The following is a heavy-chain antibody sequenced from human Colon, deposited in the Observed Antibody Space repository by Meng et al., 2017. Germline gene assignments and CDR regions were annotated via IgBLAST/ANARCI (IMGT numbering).Heavy chain of an antibody. Sequence: QVELQQWGAGLLKPSETLSLPCAVYGGSFSGYYWSWIRQPPGKWLEWIGEINHSGSTNYNPSLKSRVTISVDTSKNQFSLKLSSVTAADTAVYYCARGLFDYWGQGTLVTVSS. CDR2: INHSGST. V-gene: IGHV4-34*01. CDR1: GGSFSGYY. J-gene: IGHJ4*02. CDR3: ARGLFDY.